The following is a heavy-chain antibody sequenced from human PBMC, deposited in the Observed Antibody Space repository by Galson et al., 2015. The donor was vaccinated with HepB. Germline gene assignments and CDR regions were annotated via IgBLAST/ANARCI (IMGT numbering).Heavy chain of an antibody. D-gene: IGHD4-17*01. CDR3: ARDLGDYGEG. CDR2: INAGNGNT. Sequence: SVKVSCKASGYTFTSYAMHWVRQAPGQRLEWMGWINAGNGNTEYSQKFQGRVTITRDTSASTAYMELSSLRSEDTAVYYCARDLGDYGEGWGQGTLVTVSS. J-gene: IGHJ4*02. CDR1: GYTFTSYA. V-gene: IGHV1-3*01.